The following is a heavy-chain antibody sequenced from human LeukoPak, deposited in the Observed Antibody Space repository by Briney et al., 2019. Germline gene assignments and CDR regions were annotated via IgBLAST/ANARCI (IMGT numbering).Heavy chain of an antibody. J-gene: IGHJ4*02. CDR1: GGSIGSSTFS. CDR2: ICYSETT. D-gene: IGHD3-9*01. V-gene: IGHV4-39*07. CDR3: ARGLNFDWSSPFNY. Sequence: SETLSLTCTVSGGSIGSSTFSWGWIRQPPGKGLEWIGGICYSETTQYHPSLKRRVTVSVDTSKNQFSLKLCSVTAADTAVYYCARGLNFDWSSPFNYWGQGTLVTVSS.